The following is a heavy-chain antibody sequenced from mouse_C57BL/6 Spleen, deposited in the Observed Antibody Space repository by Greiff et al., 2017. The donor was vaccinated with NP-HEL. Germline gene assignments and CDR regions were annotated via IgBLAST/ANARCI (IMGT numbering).Heavy chain of an antibody. CDR3: TRGDDPFFDY. Sequence: EVKLMESGEGLVKPGGSLKLSCAASGFTFSSYAMSWVRQTPEKRLEWVAYISSGGDYIYYADTVKGRFTISRDNARNTLYLQMSSLKSEDTAMYYCTRGDDPFFDYWGQGTTLTVSS. J-gene: IGHJ2*01. CDR1: GFTFSSYA. V-gene: IGHV5-9-1*02. CDR2: ISSGGDYI.